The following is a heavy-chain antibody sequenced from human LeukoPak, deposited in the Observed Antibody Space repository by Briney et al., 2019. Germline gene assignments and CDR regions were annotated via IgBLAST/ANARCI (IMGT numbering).Heavy chain of an antibody. D-gene: IGHD3-9*01. CDR3: AKGVKVPLLRYFSYYMDV. V-gene: IGHV3-30*02. J-gene: IGHJ6*03. CDR2: TRYDGSNK. CDR1: GFTFSSYA. Sequence: GGSLRLSCAASGFTFSSYAMHWVRQAPGKGLEWVAFTRYDGSNKYYADSVKGRFTISRDNSKNTLYLQMNSLRAEDTAVYYCAKGVKVPLLRYFSYYMDVWGKGTTVTISS.